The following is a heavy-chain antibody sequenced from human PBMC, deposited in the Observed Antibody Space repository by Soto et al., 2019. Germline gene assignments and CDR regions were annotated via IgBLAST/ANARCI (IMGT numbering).Heavy chain of an antibody. D-gene: IGHD1-26*01. V-gene: IGHV4-4*02. CDR1: GASISSTTSGNW. Sequence: QVQLQESGPGLVRPSGTLSLTCAVSGASISSTTSGNWWSWVRQPPEKGLEWIWEIYHSGSTNYNPSLQSRVTMSLDKSKNQFSLKLTSVTAADTAVYYCARMVGATLVDFWGQGTLVTVSS. J-gene: IGHJ4*02. CDR3: ARMVGATLVDF. CDR2: IYHSGST.